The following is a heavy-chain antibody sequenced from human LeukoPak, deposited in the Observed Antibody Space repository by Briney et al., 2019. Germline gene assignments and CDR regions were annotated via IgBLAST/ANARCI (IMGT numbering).Heavy chain of an antibody. CDR1: GGSISSYY. CDR2: IYYSGST. CDR3: ARGIGYSYGYSYYYYMDV. D-gene: IGHD5-18*01. V-gene: IGHV4-59*12. J-gene: IGHJ6*03. Sequence: SETLSLTCTVSGGSISSYYWSWIRQPPGKGLEWIGYIYYSGSTNYNPSLKSRVTISVDTSKNQFSLKLSSVTAADTAVYYCARGIGYSYGYSYYYYMDVWGKGTTVTVSS.